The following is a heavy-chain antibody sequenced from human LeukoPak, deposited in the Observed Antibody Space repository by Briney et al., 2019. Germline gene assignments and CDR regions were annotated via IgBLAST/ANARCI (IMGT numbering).Heavy chain of an antibody. Sequence: ASVKVSCKASGYTFTSYSINWVRQAPGQGLEWMGWISVYNGNTNYAQKFQGRVTMTTDTSTSTAYMELRSLRSDDTAVYYCARSPHYYRPGRGGYWGQGTLVTVSS. J-gene: IGHJ4*02. D-gene: IGHD3-10*01. V-gene: IGHV1-18*01. CDR1: GYTFTSYS. CDR2: ISVYNGNT. CDR3: ARSPHYYRPGRGGY.